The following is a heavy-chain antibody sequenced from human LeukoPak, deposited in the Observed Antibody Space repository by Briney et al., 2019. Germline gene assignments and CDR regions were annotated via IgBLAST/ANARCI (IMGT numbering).Heavy chain of an antibody. J-gene: IGHJ4*02. D-gene: IGHD4-17*01. Sequence: SETLSLTCAVYGGSFSGYYWSWIRQPPGKGLEWIGEVNHSGSTNYNPSLKSRVTISVDTSKNQFSLKLSSVTAADTAVYYCARVTYDYGDYDAYYFDYWGQGTLVTVSS. CDR3: ARVTYDYGDYDAYYFDY. CDR1: GGSFSGYY. CDR2: VNHSGST. V-gene: IGHV4-34*01.